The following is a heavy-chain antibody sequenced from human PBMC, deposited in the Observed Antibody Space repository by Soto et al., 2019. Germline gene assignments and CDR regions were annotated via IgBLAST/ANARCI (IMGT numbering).Heavy chain of an antibody. CDR1: GYTLTSYG. D-gene: IGHD3-22*01. CDR3: ARQKYYYDTSGYFRPDY. CDR2: ISAYNGNT. Sequence: ASVKVSCKASGYTLTSYGISWVRQAPDQGGEWMGWISAYNGNTNYPQKFQGRVTMTTDTSTSTAYMELRSLRSDNTAVYYCARQKYYYDTSGYFRPDYWGQGPKVTFST. V-gene: IGHV1-18*04. J-gene: IGHJ4*01.